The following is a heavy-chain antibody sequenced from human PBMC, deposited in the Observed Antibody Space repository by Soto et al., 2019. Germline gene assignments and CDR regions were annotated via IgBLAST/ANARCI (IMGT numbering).Heavy chain of an antibody. CDR1: GFTFSSYW. CDR3: ARDGVYDFWSGYSYYYYYYMDV. CDR2: IKKDGSEK. V-gene: IGHV3-7*01. D-gene: IGHD3-3*01. J-gene: IGHJ6*03. Sequence: GGSLRLSCAASGFTFSSYWMSWVRQPPGKGLEWVANIKKDGSEKYYVDSVKGRFTISRDNGKNSLYLQMNSLRAEDMAVYYCARDGVYDFWSGYSYYYYYYMDVWGKGTTVTVSS.